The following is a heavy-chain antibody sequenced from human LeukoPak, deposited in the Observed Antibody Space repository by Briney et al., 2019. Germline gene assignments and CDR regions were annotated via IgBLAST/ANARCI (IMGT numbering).Heavy chain of an antibody. CDR3: AREVCYGDRGYFQQ. D-gene: IGHD4-17*01. CDR2: IKQDASEI. CDR1: GFTFSNYW. Sequence: GGSLRLSCAASGFTFSNYWMNWVRQAPGKGLEWVANIKQDASEIYYVGSVKGRFTISRDNAKNSLYLQMNSLRAEDTAVYYCAREVCYGDRGYFQQWGQGTLVTVSS. J-gene: IGHJ1*01. V-gene: IGHV3-7*03.